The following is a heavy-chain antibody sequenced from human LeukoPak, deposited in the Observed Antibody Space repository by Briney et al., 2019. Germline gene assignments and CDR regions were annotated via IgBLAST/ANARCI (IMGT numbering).Heavy chain of an antibody. CDR1: GGSISSYY. J-gene: IGHJ6*03. CDR2: IYYSGST. CDR3: ARGVDYYYYYMDV. V-gene: IGHV4-59*01. Sequence: PSETLSLTCTVSGGSISSYYWSWIRQPPGKGLEWIGYIYYSGSTNYNPSLKSRVTISVDTSKNQFSLKLSSVTAADTAVYYCARGVDYYYYYMDVWGKRTTVTVSS.